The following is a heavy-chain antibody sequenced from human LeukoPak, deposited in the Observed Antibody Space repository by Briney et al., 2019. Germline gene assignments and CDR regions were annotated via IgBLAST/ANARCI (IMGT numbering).Heavy chain of an antibody. J-gene: IGHJ3*02. CDR3: ARDWRLVHAFDI. CDR1: GFTFSSYS. D-gene: IGHD6-19*01. CDR2: ISSSSSYI. V-gene: IGHV3-21*01. Sequence: GGSLRLSCAASGFTFSSYSMNWVRQAPGKGLEWVSSISSSSSYIYYADSVKGRFTISRDNAKNSLYLQMNSLRAEDTAVYYCARDWRLVHAFDIWGQGTMVTVSS.